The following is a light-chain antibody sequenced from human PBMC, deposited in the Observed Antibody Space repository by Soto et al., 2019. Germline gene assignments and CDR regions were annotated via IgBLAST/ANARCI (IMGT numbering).Light chain of an antibody. J-gene: IGKJ2*01. Sequence: AIQMTQSPSSLSASVGDRVTITCRASQGIRNDLGWYQQKPGKAPKLLIYGASTLQSGVSSRFTGSASGTDFTLTIDNLQAEDFATYYCQQTYTIPFAFCQGTKLEI. CDR1: QGIRND. CDR3: QQTYTIPFA. CDR2: GAS. V-gene: IGKV1-6*01.